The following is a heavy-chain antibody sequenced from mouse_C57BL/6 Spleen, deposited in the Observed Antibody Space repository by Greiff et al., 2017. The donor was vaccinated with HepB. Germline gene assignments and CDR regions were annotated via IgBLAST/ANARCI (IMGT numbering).Heavy chain of an antibody. CDR3: ARYYGSSPCWYFDV. J-gene: IGHJ1*03. V-gene: IGHV1-55*01. Sequence: QVQLQQPGAELVKPGDSVKMSCKASGYTFTSYWITWVKQRPGQGLEWIGDIYPGSGSTNYNEKFKSKATLTVDTSSSTAYMQLSSLTSEDSAVYYCARYYGSSPCWYFDVWGTGTTVTVSS. D-gene: IGHD1-1*01. CDR1: GYTFTSYW. CDR2: IYPGSGST.